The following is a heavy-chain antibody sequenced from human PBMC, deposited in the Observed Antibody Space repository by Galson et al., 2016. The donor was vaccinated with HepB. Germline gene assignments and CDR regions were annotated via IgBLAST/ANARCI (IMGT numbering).Heavy chain of an antibody. CDR3: AKEEGSILRFLEWLSRLDP. J-gene: IGHJ5*02. D-gene: IGHD3-3*01. CDR2: ISYDGSNK. V-gene: IGHV3-30-3*01. CDR1: GFTFSSYA. Sequence: SLRLSCAASGFTFSSYAIHWVRQAPGKGLEWVGLISYDGSNKYYADSVKGRFTISRDNSKNTLYLQMNSLRVEDTAVYYCAKEEGSILRFLEWLSRLDPWGREPWSPSPQ.